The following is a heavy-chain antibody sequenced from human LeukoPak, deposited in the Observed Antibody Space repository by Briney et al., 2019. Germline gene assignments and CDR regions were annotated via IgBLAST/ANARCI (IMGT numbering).Heavy chain of an antibody. CDR3: TNHALDY. CDR1: GFTFSTYE. CDR2: ITPSGSST. D-gene: IGHD2-2*01. V-gene: IGHV3-48*03. Sequence: PGGSLRLSCVASGFTFSTYEMHWVRQAPGKGLEWLSYITPSGSSTYYADSVKGRFTISRDNAKSSLYLQMNSLRAEDTAVYYCTNHALDYWGQGTLVTVSS. J-gene: IGHJ4*02.